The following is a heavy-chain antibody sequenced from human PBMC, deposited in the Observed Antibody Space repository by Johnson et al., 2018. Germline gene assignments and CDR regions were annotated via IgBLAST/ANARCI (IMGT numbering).Heavy chain of an antibody. CDR1: GFTFSSYG. Sequence: QVQLVQSGGGVVQPGRSLRLSCAASGFTFSSYGMHWVRQAPGKGLEWVAVISYDGSNQYYADSVKGRFTISRDNSKKTLYLQMNSLRAEDTAVYYCAKTARGISYYYYYMDVWGKVTTVTVSS. CDR3: AKTARGISYYYYYMDV. CDR2: ISYDGSNQ. V-gene: IGHV3-30*18. D-gene: IGHD3-10*01. J-gene: IGHJ6*03.